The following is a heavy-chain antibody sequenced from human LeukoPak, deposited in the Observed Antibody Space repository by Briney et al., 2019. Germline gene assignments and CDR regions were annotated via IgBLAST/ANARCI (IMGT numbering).Heavy chain of an antibody. Sequence: PGVSLRLSCAASGFTFSSYAMSWVRQAPGKGLEWVSAISGSGGSTYYADSVKGRFTISRDNSKNTLYLQMNSLRAEDTAVYYGAKVFTRVTTRSALDYWGQGTLVTVSS. CDR3: AKVFTRVTTRSALDY. J-gene: IGHJ4*02. D-gene: IGHD4-11*01. V-gene: IGHV3-23*01. CDR1: GFTFSSYA. CDR2: ISGSGGST.